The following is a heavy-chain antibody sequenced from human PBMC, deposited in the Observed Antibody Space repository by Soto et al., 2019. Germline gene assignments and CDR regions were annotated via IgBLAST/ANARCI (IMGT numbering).Heavy chain of an antibody. J-gene: IGHJ4*02. Sequence: QLQLQESGSGLVKPSQTLSLTCAVSGGSISSDGYSWSWIRQPPGKGLEWIGYIYHSGSTYYNPSLKSRVTIXVXTXXNKFSLKLSSVTAADTAVYYCASSHAGAHITAAVHWGQGTLVTVSS. CDR3: ASSHAGAHITAAVH. CDR1: GGSISSDGYS. CDR2: IYHSGST. V-gene: IGHV4-30-2*01. D-gene: IGHD6-13*01.